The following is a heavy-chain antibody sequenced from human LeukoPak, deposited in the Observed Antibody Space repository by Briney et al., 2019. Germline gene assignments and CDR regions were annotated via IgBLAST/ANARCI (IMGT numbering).Heavy chain of an antibody. J-gene: IGHJ4*02. V-gene: IGHV3-7*04. CDR3: ARGTYYYEF. CDR2: MNQLGNEK. D-gene: IGHD3-16*01. Sequence: GGSLRLSCAASGLTFRNHAIHWVRQAPGKGLEWVAYMNQLGNEKNYVDSVKGRFTISRDNAKNSLYLQMNSLRAEDTAVYYCARGTYYYEFWGQGTPVTVSS. CDR1: GLTFRNHA.